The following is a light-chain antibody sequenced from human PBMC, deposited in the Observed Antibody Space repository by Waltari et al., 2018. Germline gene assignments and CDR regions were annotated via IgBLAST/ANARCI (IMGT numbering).Light chain of an antibody. CDR2: GAS. CDR1: QSVSRD. J-gene: IGKJ1*01. Sequence: IKNTQIPATLPRSPRGKGTPSCRASQSVSRDLAWYQHKPGQAPRLLIYGASTRATGIPARFSGSGSGTEFILTISSLQSEDFAVYYCQQYENWPRTFGQGTKVEIK. V-gene: IGKV3-15*01. CDR3: QQYENWPRT.